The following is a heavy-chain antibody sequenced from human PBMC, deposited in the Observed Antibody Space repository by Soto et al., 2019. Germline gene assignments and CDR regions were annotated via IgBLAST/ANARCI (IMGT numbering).Heavy chain of an antibody. CDR3: ARGLILWFGEFFRRGGYYYYMDV. CDR1: GGSFSGYQ. D-gene: IGHD3-10*01. V-gene: IGHV4-34*01. J-gene: IGHJ6*03. CDR2: INDSGNI. Sequence: QVPLQQWGAGLLKPSETLSLTCAVYGGSFSGYQWTWIRQTPGKRLEWIGEINDSGNINYNPSLKSRVTILVDTPKKQISLKLSSVTAADTAVYYCARGLILWFGEFFRRGGYYYYMDVWGKGTTVTVSS.